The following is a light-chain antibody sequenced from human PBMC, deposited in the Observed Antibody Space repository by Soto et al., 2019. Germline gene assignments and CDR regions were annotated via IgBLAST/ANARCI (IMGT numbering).Light chain of an antibody. CDR3: QQSYSSPTWT. CDR2: GAS. V-gene: IGKV1-39*01. CDR1: QSISRY. J-gene: IGKJ1*01. Sequence: DIQMAQSPSSLSASVGDRVTITCRASQSISRYLNWYQQKQGKAPKVLIHGASSLESGVPSRFSGSGSGTEFTLTLSSLQPEDFAIYYCQQSYSSPTWTFGQGTKVDIK.